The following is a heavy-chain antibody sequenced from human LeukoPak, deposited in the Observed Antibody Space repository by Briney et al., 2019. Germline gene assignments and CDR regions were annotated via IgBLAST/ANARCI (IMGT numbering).Heavy chain of an antibody. Sequence: GGSLRLSCAASGFTFSSYAMHWVRQAPGKGLEWVAVISYDGSNKYYADSVKGRFTISRDNSKNTLYLQMNSLRAEDTAVYYCAKCRDSYDNTGYSYYFDCWGQGTLVTVSS. D-gene: IGHD3-22*01. CDR3: AKCRDSYDNTGYSYYFDC. J-gene: IGHJ4*02. CDR2: ISYDGSNK. CDR1: GFTFSSYA. V-gene: IGHV3-30-3*02.